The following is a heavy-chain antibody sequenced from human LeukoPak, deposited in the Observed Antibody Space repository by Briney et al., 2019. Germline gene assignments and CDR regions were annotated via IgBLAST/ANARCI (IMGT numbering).Heavy chain of an antibody. D-gene: IGHD6-13*01. J-gene: IGHJ4*02. CDR1: GFTFSSYA. V-gene: IGHV3-64*01. CDR3: ARDVGSSWAFDY. Sequence: GGSLRLSCAASGFTFSSYAIHWVRQAPGKGLEYVSAISSNGGSTYYANSVKGRFTISRDNSKNTLYLQMGSLRAEDMAVYYCARDVGSSWAFDYWGQGTLVTVSS. CDR2: ISSNGGST.